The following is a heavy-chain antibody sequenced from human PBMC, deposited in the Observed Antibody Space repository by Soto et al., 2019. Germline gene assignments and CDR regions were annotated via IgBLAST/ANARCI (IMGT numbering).Heavy chain of an antibody. CDR1: GDISPRYG. D-gene: IGHD4-17*01. CDR3: AGDHGNYGTVDQ. V-gene: IGHV1-18*01. CDR2: INSYNGVT. J-gene: IGHJ4*02. Sequence: QVQLVQSGPEVKKPGALVKVSCKASGDISPRYGISWVRQAPGQGLDWLGWINSYNGVTNYAQSLQGRVTLTTDSSTSTSYMEVRSLRFDDPAVCYCAGDHGNYGTVDQWGQGTLVTVSS.